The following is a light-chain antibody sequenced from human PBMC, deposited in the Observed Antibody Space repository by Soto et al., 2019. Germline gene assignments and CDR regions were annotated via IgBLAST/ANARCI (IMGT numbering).Light chain of an antibody. Sequence: AXXXGSPGQSIXISCTXXXXDFGGYYYVSWYQQHPGKAPKLMIYDVRNRASGASNRFSGSKSGNTASLTISGLQAEDEADYYCTSYTSSSTLYVFGTGTRSPS. J-gene: IGLJ1*01. V-gene: IGLV2-14*01. CDR1: XXDFGGYYY. CDR3: TSYTSSSTLYV. CDR2: DVR.